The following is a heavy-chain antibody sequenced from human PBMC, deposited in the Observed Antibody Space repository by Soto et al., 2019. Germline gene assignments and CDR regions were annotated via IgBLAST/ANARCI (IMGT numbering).Heavy chain of an antibody. CDR3: ATNGSSVVLDS. V-gene: IGHV1-69*13. Sequence: ASVKVSCKASGDTFNIYTFNWVRQAPGQGLEWMGGIFAMFGSPHNAEKFQHRLTITADDSATTVYMELSDLRSEDTAVYYCATNGSSVVLDSWGQGTLVTVSS. CDR2: IFAMFGSP. J-gene: IGHJ4*02. D-gene: IGHD3-10*01. CDR1: GDTFNIYT.